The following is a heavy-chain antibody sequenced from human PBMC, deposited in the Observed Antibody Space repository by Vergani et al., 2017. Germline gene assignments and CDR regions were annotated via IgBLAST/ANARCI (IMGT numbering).Heavy chain of an antibody. CDR3: ARGVRISGSYGEGDY. CDR2: ISSSGSTI. D-gene: IGHD1-26*01. J-gene: IGHJ4*02. Sequence: EVQLVESGGGLVQPGGSLRLSCAASGFTFSSYEMNWVRQAPGKGLEWVSYISSSGSTIYYADSVKGGFTISRDNAKNSLYLQMNSLRAEDTAVYYCARGVRISGSYGEGDYWGQGTLVTVSS. CDR1: GFTFSSYE. V-gene: IGHV3-48*03.